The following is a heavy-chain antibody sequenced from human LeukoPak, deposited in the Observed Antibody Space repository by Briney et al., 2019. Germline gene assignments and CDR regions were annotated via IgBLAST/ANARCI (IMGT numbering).Heavy chain of an antibody. V-gene: IGHV4-38-2*02. CDR1: GDSITSHYY. CDR3: ARLRELDYYDSSGYYRYYFDY. D-gene: IGHD3-22*01. CDR2: IYDSGSA. J-gene: IGHJ4*02. Sequence: SETLSLTCTVSGDSITSHYYWGWIRQPPGKGLEWSGSIYDSGSAYYNPSLKSRVTISVDTSKNQFSLRLSSVTAADTAVYYCARLRELDYYDSSGYYRYYFDYWGQGTLVTVSS.